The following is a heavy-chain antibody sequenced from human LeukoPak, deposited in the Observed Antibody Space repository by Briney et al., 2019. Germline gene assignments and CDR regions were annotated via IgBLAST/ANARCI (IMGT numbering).Heavy chain of an antibody. CDR3: ARDPFTGYYYYYYYGMDV. CDR1: GDSVSSNSAA. CDR2: TYYRSKWYN. J-gene: IGHJ6*04. V-gene: IGHV6-1*01. D-gene: IGHD3-9*01. Sequence: SQTLSLTCAISGDSVSSNSAAWNWIRQSPSRGLEWLGRTYYRSKWYNDYAVSVKSRITINPDTSKNQFSLQLNSVTPEDTAVYYCARDPFTGYYYYYYYGMDVWGKGTTVTVSS.